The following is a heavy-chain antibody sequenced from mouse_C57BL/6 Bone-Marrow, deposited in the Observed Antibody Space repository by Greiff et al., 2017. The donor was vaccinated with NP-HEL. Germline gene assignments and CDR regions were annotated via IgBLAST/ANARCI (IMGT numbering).Heavy chain of an antibody. D-gene: IGHD3-3*01. Sequence: QVQLQQPGAELVKPGASLKMSCKASGYTFTSYWITWVKQRPGQGLEWIGDIYPGSGSTNYNEKFKSKATLTVDTSSSTAYMQLSSLTSEDSAVYYCARRRAPGDYAMDYWGQGTSVTVSS. V-gene: IGHV1-55*01. J-gene: IGHJ4*01. CDR2: IYPGSGST. CDR1: GYTFTSYW. CDR3: ARRRAPGDYAMDY.